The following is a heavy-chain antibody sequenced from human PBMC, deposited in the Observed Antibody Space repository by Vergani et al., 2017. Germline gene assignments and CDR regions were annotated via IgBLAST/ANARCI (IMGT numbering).Heavy chain of an antibody. V-gene: IGHV1-69*13. J-gene: IGHJ5*02. Sequence: QVQLVQSGAEVKKPGSSVKVSCKASGGTFSSYAISWVRQAPGQGLEWMGRIIPNFGTANYAQKFQGRVTITADESTSTAYMELSSLRSEDTAVYYCASQTYYYDSVWFDPWGQGTLVTVSS. CDR1: GGTFSSYA. D-gene: IGHD3-22*01. CDR3: ASQTYYYDSVWFDP. CDR2: IIPNFGTA.